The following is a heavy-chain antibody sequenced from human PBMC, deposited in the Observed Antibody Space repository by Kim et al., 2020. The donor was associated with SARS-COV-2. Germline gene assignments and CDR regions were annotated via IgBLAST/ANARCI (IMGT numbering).Heavy chain of an antibody. J-gene: IGHJ5*02. CDR1: GGSFSGYY. CDR3: ARAGGYSYGYWSRWFDP. D-gene: IGHD5-18*01. Sequence: SETLSLTCAVYGGSFSGYYWSWIRQPPGKGLEWIGEINHSGSTNYNPSLKSRVTISVDTSKNQFSLKLSSVTAADTAVYYCARAGGYSYGYWSRWFDPWGQGTLVTVSS. V-gene: IGHV4-34*01. CDR2: INHSGST.